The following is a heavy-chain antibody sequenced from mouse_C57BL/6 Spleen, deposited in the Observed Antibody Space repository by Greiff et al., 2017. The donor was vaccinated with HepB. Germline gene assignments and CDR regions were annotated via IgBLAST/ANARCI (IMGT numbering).Heavy chain of an antibody. D-gene: IGHD2-4*01. V-gene: IGHV1-81*01. CDR3: ARGDYDVGAY. J-gene: IGHJ3*01. Sequence: VQLQQSGAELARPGASVKLSCKASGYTFTSYGISWVKQRTGQGLEWIGEIYPRSGNTYYNEKFKGKATLTADKSSSTAYMELRSLTSEDSAVYFCARGDYDVGAYWGQGTLVTVSA. CDR2: IYPRSGNT. CDR1: GYTFTSYG.